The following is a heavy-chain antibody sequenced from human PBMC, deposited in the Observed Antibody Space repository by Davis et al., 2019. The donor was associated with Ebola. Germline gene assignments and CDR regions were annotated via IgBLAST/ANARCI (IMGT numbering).Heavy chain of an antibody. CDR2: ISGSGATT. CDR1: GFTFSNYA. J-gene: IGHJ4*02. D-gene: IGHD6-19*01. V-gene: IGHV3-23*01. Sequence: PGGSLRLSCAASGFTFSNYAMSWVRQAPGKGLEWVSGISGSGATTYYADSVKGRFTISRDNAKNSLYLQMNSLRAEDTAVYYCARERWLGDYYFDYWGQGTLVTVSS. CDR3: ARERWLGDYYFDY.